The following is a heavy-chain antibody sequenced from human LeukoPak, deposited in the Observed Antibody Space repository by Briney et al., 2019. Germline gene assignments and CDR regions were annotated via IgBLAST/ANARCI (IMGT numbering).Heavy chain of an antibody. V-gene: IGHV3-7*04. D-gene: IGHD2-8*01. CDR2: IKQDGSEK. J-gene: IGHJ4*02. Sequence: TGGSLRLSCAASGLTFSSYWMSWVRQAPGKGLEWVANIKQDGSEKYYVDSVKGRFTISRDNAKNSLYLQMNSLRAEDTAVYYCARDVLGGFDYWGQGTLVTVSS. CDR1: GLTFSSYW. CDR3: ARDVLGGFDY.